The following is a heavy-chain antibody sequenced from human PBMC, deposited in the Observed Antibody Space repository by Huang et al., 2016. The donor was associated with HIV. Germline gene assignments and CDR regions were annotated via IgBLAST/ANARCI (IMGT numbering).Heavy chain of an antibody. V-gene: IGHV4-30-4*08. D-gene: IGHD3-10*01. CDR1: GASITSGGYY. J-gene: IGHJ4*02. CDR2: IYYSGDT. CDR3: ARVAFTMVFRGFDY. Sequence: QVRLQESGPGLVKPSQTLSLTCTVSGASITSGGYYWSWVRQHPGKGLEWIGYIYYSGDTYYSPSLTRRATISVDTSRTHFSLKLSSVTAADTAVYFCARVAFTMVFRGFDYWGQGTLVTVSS.